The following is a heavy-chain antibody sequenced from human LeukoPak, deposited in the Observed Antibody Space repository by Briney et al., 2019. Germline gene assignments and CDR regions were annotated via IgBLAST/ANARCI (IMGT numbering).Heavy chain of an antibody. J-gene: IGHJ3*02. CDR1: GGSISSGGYY. CDR3: ARDWRPGHAFDI. V-gene: IGHV4-30-2*01. CDR2: IYHSGST. Sequence: PSETLSLTCTVSGGSISSGGYYWSWIRQPPGKGLEWIGYIYHSGSTYYNPSLKSRVTISVDRSKNQFSLKLSSVTAADTAVYYCARDWRPGHAFDIWGQGTMVTVSS. D-gene: IGHD6-25*01.